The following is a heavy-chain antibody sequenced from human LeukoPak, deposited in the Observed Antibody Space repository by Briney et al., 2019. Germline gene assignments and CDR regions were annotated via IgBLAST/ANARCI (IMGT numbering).Heavy chain of an antibody. CDR1: GFIFSTYS. J-gene: IGHJ4*02. D-gene: IGHD5-12*01. CDR2: ISSSGSYK. V-gene: IGHV3-21*01. CDR3: ARDYPTTQWLLSGGDF. Sequence: GGSLRLSCAASGFIFSTYSMNWVRQAPGKRLEWVSSISSSGSYKYYADSVKGRFTISRDNAKNSLSLQMNSLEAEDTAVYYCARDYPTTQWLLSGGDFWGQGALVTVSS.